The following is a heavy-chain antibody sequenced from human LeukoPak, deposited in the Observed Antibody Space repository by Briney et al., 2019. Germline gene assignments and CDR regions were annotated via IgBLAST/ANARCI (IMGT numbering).Heavy chain of an antibody. J-gene: IGHJ6*03. CDR3: ARGPQYQLLKALEYCYMDV. V-gene: IGHV1-69*05. CDR1: GGTFSSHA. D-gene: IGHD2-2*01. CDR2: IIPISGSA. Sequence: ASVKVSCKASGGTFSSHAIAWVRQAPGQGPEWMGGIIPISGSATYAQKFQGRVTISTGESTSTAFMELSSLTSDDTAVYYCARGPQYQLLKALEYCYMDVWGEGTTVTVSS.